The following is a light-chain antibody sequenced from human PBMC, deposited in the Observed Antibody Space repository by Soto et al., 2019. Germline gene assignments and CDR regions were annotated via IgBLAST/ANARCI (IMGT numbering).Light chain of an antibody. CDR3: CSYAGSSTRYV. Sequence: QSVLTQPAPVSGSHGQSITLSCTGTSSDVGSYNLVSWYQQHPGKAPKLMIYEVSKRPSGVSNRFSGSKSGNTASLTISGLQAEDEADYYCCSYAGSSTRYVFGTGTKVTVL. CDR2: EVS. V-gene: IGLV2-23*02. CDR1: SSDVGSYNL. J-gene: IGLJ1*01.